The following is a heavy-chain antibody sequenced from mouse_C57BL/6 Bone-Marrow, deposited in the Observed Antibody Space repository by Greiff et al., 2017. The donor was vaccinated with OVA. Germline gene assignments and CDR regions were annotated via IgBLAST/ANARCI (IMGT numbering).Heavy chain of an antibody. CDR2: INPNYGTT. V-gene: IGHV1-39*01. CDR3: ARAETGTSRDY. CDR1: GYSFTDYT. J-gene: IGHJ2*01. D-gene: IGHD3-3*01. Sequence: VQLQQSGPELVKPGASVKLSCTASGYSFTDYTMNWVKQSHGKSLEWIGVINPNYGTTNYNQKFKGKSTLTVDQSSSTAYMQLNSLTSEDSAVYYCARAETGTSRDYWGQGTTLTVSS.